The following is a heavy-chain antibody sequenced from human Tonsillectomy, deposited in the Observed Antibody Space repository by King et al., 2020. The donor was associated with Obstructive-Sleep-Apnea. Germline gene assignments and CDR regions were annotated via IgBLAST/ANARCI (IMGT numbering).Heavy chain of an antibody. D-gene: IGHD5-18*01. CDR1: GYTFTSYE. Sequence: QLAQSGAEVKKPGASVTVSCKASGYTFTSYEINWVRQATGQGLEWMGWMNPNSGNTGYAQKFQGRVTMTRNTSISTAYMELSSLRSGDTAVYYCARGEGYGPPSDFHYYAMDVWGQGTTVTVSS. CDR2: MNPNSGNT. CDR3: ARGEGYGPPSDFHYYAMDV. J-gene: IGHJ6*02. V-gene: IGHV1-8*01.